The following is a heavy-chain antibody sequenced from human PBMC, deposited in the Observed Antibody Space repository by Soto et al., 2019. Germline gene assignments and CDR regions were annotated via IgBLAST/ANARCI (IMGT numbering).Heavy chain of an antibody. J-gene: IGHJ6*02. CDR1: GFTFSSYA. CDR2: ISYDGSNK. D-gene: IGHD3-3*01. Sequence: GGSLRLSCAASGFTFSSYAMHWVRQAPGKGLEWVAVISYDGSNKYYADSVKGRFTISRDNSKNTLYLQMNSLRAEDTAVYYCARDHGRFLEWLLYYYYYYGMDVWGQGTTVTVSS. CDR3: ARDHGRFLEWLLYYYYYYGMDV. V-gene: IGHV3-30-3*01.